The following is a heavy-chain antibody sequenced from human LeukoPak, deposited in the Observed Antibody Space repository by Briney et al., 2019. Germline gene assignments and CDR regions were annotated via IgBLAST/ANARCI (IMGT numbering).Heavy chain of an antibody. D-gene: IGHD3-22*01. Sequence: GASVKVSCTTSGYTFNIYDINWVRQVTGQGLEWMGWMNPNTGNAGYPQKFQSRVTMTRNTSISTAYLELSSLRSEDTAVYYCARGVRRARTEDYESSGYFPSDYWGQGTLVTVSS. CDR3: ARGVRRARTEDYESSGYFPSDY. CDR1: GYTFNIYD. V-gene: IGHV1-8*01. J-gene: IGHJ4*02. CDR2: MNPNTGNA.